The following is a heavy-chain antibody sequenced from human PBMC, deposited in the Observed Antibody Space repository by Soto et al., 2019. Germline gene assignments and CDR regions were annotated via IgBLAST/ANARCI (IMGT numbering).Heavy chain of an antibody. D-gene: IGHD3-16*01. CDR2: INPNSGGT. J-gene: IGHJ4*02. Sequence: QVQLVQSGAEVKKPGASVKVSCKASGYTFTGYYMHWVRQAPGQGLEWMGWINPNSGGTNYAQKFQGWVTMTRDTSSRKGSMGRGGLGPDGRGVYYWGGAWGGGGPPIVGNYWGQGTLVTVSS. CDR1: GYTFTGYY. CDR3: GGAWGGGGPPIVGNY. V-gene: IGHV1-2*04.